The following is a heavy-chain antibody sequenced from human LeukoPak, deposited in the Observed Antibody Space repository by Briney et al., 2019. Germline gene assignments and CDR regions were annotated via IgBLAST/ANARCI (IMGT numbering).Heavy chain of an antibody. CDR3: ARGRFRIRNAFDI. Sequence: SETLSLTCAVYGGSFSGYYWSWIRQPPGKGLEWIGEINHSGSTNYNPSLKSRVTISVDTSKNQFSLKLSSVTAADTAVYYCARGRFRIRNAFDIWGQGTMVTVSS. D-gene: IGHD1-14*01. CDR2: INHSGST. V-gene: IGHV4-34*01. J-gene: IGHJ3*02. CDR1: GGSFSGYY.